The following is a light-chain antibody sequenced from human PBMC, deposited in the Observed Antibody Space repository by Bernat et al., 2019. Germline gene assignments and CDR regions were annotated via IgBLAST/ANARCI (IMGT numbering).Light chain of an antibody. Sequence: SYVVTQPPSVSVAPGEAANITCGGGNIGSKSVNWYQQKPGQAPVLVIYYDNVRPSGIPERFSGSNSGNTATLTVSRVEAGDEADYHCHVWVSSSADYVFGTGTQVTVL. CDR1: NIGSKS. CDR2: YDN. J-gene: IGLJ1*01. CDR3: HVWVSSSADYV. V-gene: IGLV3-21*04.